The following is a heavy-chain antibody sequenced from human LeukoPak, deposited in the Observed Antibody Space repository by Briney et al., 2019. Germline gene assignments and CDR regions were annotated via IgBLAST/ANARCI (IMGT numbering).Heavy chain of an antibody. J-gene: IGHJ4*02. CDR1: GFTFSSYG. CDR2: ISGSGGST. CDR3: AKVDYDSSGFDAYYFDY. Sequence: QPGGSLRLSCAASGFTFSSYGMSWVRQAPGKGLEWVSAISGSGGSTYYADSVKGRFTISRDNSKNTLYLQMNSLRAEDTAVYYCAKVDYDSSGFDAYYFDYWGQGTLVTVSS. V-gene: IGHV3-23*01. D-gene: IGHD3-22*01.